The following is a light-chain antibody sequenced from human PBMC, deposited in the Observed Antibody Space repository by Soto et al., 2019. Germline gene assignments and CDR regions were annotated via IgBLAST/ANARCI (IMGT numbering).Light chain of an antibody. V-gene: IGKV3-20*01. Sequence: EIVLTHSPGTLSLSPGERATLSCRASQTVSDMYLAWYQQKPGQAPRLLIYASNRATGIPDRFSGSGSGTDFTLTIGRLEPEDFAVYYCQHYGTSALFGPGTKVDIK. CDR2: AS. CDR1: QTVSDMY. J-gene: IGKJ3*01. CDR3: QHYGTSAL.